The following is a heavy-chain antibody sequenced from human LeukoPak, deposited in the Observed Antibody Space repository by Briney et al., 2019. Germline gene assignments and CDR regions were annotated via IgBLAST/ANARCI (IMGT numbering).Heavy chain of an antibody. CDR2: ISHSGST. CDR3: ARDSLSPFDY. Sequence: SGTLSPTCAVSGGSISGNNWWSWLRQSPGKGLEWIGEISHSGSTNYNPSLKSRVTISVDKSRNQFSLKVSSVTAADTAIYYCARDSLSPFDYWGQGILVTVSS. CDR1: GGSISGNNW. V-gene: IGHV4-4*02. J-gene: IGHJ4*02.